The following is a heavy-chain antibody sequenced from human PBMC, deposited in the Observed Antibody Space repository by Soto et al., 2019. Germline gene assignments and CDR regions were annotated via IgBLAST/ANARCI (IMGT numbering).Heavy chain of an antibody. CDR3: ARYRGIAARPWWFDP. Sequence: EVQLVESGGGLVKPGGSLRLSCAASGFTFSSYSMNWVRQAPGKGLEWVSSISSSSSYIYYADSVKGRFTISRDNAKNSLYLQMNSLRAEDTAVYYCARYRGIAARPWWFDPWGQGTLVTVSS. J-gene: IGHJ5*02. CDR1: GFTFSSYS. D-gene: IGHD6-6*01. V-gene: IGHV3-21*01. CDR2: ISSSSSYI.